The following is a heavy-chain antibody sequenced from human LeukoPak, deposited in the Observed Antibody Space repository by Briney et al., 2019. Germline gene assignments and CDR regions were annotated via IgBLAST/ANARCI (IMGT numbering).Heavy chain of an antibody. Sequence: SETLSLTCTVSGGSISSGDYYWSWIRQHPGKGLEWIGYIFYSGSTYSNPSLRSRVTISVDTSKNQFSLKLSSVTAADTAIYYCARDIRIPEVQYNWFDPWGQGTLVTVSS. CDR3: ARDIRIPEVQYNWFDP. V-gene: IGHV4-31*03. D-gene: IGHD5-12*01. CDR1: GGSISSGDYY. CDR2: IFYSGST. J-gene: IGHJ5*02.